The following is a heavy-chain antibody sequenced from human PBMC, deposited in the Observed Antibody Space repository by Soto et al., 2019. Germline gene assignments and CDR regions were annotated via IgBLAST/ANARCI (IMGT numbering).Heavy chain of an antibody. CDR2: MNPNSGNT. V-gene: IGHV1-8*01. CDR3: AREISEYSGYDLDYYYYGMDV. CDR1: GYTFTSYD. J-gene: IGHJ6*02. D-gene: IGHD5-12*01. Sequence: QVQLVQSGAEVKKPGASVKVSCKASGYTFTSYDINWVRQATGQGLEWMGWMNPNSGNTGYAQKFQGRVTMTRNTSISTAYMELSSLRSEDTAVYYCAREISEYSGYDLDYYYYGMDVWGQGTTVTVSS.